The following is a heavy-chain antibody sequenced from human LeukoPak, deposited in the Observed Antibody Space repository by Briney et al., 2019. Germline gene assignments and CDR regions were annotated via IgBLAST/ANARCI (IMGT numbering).Heavy chain of an antibody. J-gene: IGHJ4*02. V-gene: IGHV3-15*07. CDR1: GFTFSSYS. CDR2: IKSKTGGGTT. Sequence: GGSLRLSCAASGFTFSSYSMNWVRQAPGKGLEWVGRIKSKTGGGTTDYAAPVKGRFTISRDDSKNTLYLQMNSLKTEDTAVYYCTTSRPWNDDLDYWGQGTLVTVSS. CDR3: TTSRPWNDDLDY. D-gene: IGHD1-1*01.